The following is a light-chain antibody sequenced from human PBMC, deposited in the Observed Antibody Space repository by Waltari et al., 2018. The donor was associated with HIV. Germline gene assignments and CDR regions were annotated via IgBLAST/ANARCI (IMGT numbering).Light chain of an antibody. CDR1: TSDFGPYNF. Sequence: QSALTQPASVSGSPGQSVTISCTGTTSDFGPYNFVSWYQQHPAIVPKVIISRFAIRPSVVPPRFSGSKSGNTASLTISGLRAEDEALYYCSTHTGNDTLAFGGGTKLTVL. J-gene: IGLJ2*01. CDR2: RFA. CDR3: STHTGNDTLA. V-gene: IGLV2-14*03.